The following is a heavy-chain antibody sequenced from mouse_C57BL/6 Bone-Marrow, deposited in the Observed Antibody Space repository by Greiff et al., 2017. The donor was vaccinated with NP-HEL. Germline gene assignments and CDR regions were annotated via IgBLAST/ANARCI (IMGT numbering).Heavy chain of an antibody. Sequence: QVQLQQSGAELAKPGASVKLSCKASGYTFTSYWMHWVKQRPGQGLEWIGYINPSSGYTKYNQKFKDKATLTADKSSSTAYMQLSSLTYEDSAVYYCASLSEYDEGAMDYWGQGTSVTVSS. V-gene: IGHV1-7*01. D-gene: IGHD2-14*01. CDR3: ASLSEYDEGAMDY. J-gene: IGHJ4*01. CDR2: INPSSGYT. CDR1: GYTFTSYW.